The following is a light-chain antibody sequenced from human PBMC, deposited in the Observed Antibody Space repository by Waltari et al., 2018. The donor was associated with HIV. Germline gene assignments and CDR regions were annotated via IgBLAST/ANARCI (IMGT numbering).Light chain of an antibody. CDR1: SSDVGGYNY. Sequence: QSALTQPASVSGSPGQSITISCTGTSSDVGGYNYVSWYQQHPGKAPKLMIYDVSNRPSGVSNRFSGSKSGNTASLTSSGLQAEDEADDYCSSYTSSSYVVVGGGTKLTVL. V-gene: IGLV2-14*03. J-gene: IGLJ2*01. CDR2: DVS. CDR3: SSYTSSSYVV.